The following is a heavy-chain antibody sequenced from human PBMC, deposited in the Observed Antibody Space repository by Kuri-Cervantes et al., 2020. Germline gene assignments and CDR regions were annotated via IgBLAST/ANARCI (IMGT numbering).Heavy chain of an antibody. Sequence: GGSLKISCAASGFTFSSYAMHWVRQAPGKGLEWVAVISYDGSNKYYADSVKGRFTISRDNSKNTLYLQMNSLRAEDTAVYYCAKEFGYYDSSGYYLFDAFDIWGQGTMVTVSS. CDR1: GFTFSSYA. CDR2: ISYDGSNK. V-gene: IGHV3-30*04. J-gene: IGHJ3*02. CDR3: AKEFGYYDSSGYYLFDAFDI. D-gene: IGHD3-22*01.